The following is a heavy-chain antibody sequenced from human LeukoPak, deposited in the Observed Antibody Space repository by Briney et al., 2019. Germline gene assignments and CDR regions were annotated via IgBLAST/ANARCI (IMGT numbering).Heavy chain of an antibody. J-gene: IGHJ4*02. CDR2: IGYSAGDT. Sequence: GGSLRLSCAASGFTVSSYAMTWVRQAPGKGLEWVSAIGYSAGDTYYADSAKGRFTISRDNSMNTLYLQMSSLRADDTALYYCAKDDDGHHHGVDHWGQGTLVTVSS. CDR3: AKDDDGHHHGVDH. D-gene: IGHD4-17*01. V-gene: IGHV3-23*01. CDR1: GFTVSSYA.